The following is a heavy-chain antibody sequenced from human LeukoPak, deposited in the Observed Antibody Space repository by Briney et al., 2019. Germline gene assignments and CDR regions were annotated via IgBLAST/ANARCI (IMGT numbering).Heavy chain of an antibody. CDR2: IKQ. J-gene: IGHJ4*02. CDR3: ARVSRWALNHNPHY. V-gene: IGHV3-7*03. CDR1: GFPFSTYW. Sequence: GSLRLSCAASGFPFSTYWMSWVRQAPGKGLEWVANIKQYVDSVNGRFTISRDNAKNSLYLQMNSLRAEDTAVYYCARVSRWALNHNPHYWGQGTLVTVSS. D-gene: IGHD1-14*01.